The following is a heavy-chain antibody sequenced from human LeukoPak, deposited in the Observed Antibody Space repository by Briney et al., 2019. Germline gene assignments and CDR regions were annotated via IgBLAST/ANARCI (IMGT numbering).Heavy chain of an antibody. CDR3: AREGGYGYSCGPHSDY. CDR1: GGAIKTYY. CDR2: VYHTGTT. Sequence: PSETLSLTCTVSGGAIKTYYWSWIRQPPGKGLEWIGNVYHTGTTNYNPSLRGRVTISLDTSRSQFSLKLSSVTAADTAVYYCAREGGYGYSCGPHSDYWGQGTLVTVSS. V-gene: IGHV4-59*01. J-gene: IGHJ4*02. D-gene: IGHD5-18*01.